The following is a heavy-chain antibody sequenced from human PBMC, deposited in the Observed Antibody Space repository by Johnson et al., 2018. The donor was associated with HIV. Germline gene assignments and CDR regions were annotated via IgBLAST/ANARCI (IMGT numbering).Heavy chain of an antibody. CDR3: ARDPGFDTAPNDAFDI. J-gene: IGHJ3*02. Sequence: QVQLVESGGGLVQPGGSLRLSCAASGFTFSDYYMSWIRQAPGKGLEWVSYIRSSGSTIYYADSVKGRFTISRDNAKNTLYLQMNSLRAEDTAVYYCARDPGFDTAPNDAFDIWGQGTMVTVSS. CDR2: IRSSGSTI. D-gene: IGHD3-9*01. CDR1: GFTFSDYY. V-gene: IGHV3-11*01.